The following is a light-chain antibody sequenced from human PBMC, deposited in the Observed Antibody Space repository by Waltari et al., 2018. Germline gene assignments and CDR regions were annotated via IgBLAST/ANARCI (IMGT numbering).Light chain of an antibody. CDR1: QSVSSY. V-gene: IGKV3-11*01. CDR3: QQRNYWPLT. CDR2: DTS. Sequence: EIVLTQSPATLSLSPGERATLSCRASQSVSSYLAWYQQKPGQAPRLLIYDTSNRATGIPARFSGSGSGTDFTLTISSREPEDFAVYYCQQRNYWPLTFGGGTKVEIE. J-gene: IGKJ4*01.